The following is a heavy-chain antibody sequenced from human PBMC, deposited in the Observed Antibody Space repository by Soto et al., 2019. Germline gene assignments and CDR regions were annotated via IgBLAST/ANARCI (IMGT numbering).Heavy chain of an antibody. Sequence: EVQLVESGGGLVKPGGSLRLSCAASGFTFSTYSMNWVRQAPGKGLEWVSCISSSSSYIYNADSVKGRFTISRDNDKNSRYLQMNSLRAEDTAVYYCAREERSHFDSWGQGALVTVSS. CDR1: GFTFSTYS. V-gene: IGHV3-21*01. CDR3: AREERSHFDS. J-gene: IGHJ4*02. D-gene: IGHD1-1*01. CDR2: ISSSSSYI.